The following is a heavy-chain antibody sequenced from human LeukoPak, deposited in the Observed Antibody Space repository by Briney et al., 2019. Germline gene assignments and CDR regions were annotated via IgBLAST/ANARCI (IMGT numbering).Heavy chain of an antibody. CDR2: INPNSGGT. J-gene: IGHJ4*02. V-gene: IGHV1-2*02. CDR1: AYTFTGFY. Sequence: ASVKVSCKASAYTFTGFYMHWVRQAPGQGLEWMGWINPNSGGTNYAQKFQGRVTMTRDTSISTAYMELSRLRSDDTAVYYCASGAFSTGLVPDPLDYWGQGTLVTVSS. D-gene: IGHD5-18*01. CDR3: ASGAFSTGLVPDPLDY.